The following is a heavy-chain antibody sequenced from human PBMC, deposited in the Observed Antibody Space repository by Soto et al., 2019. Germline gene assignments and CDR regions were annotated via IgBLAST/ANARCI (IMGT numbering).Heavy chain of an antibody. CDR3: TWGHLNWGFDC. D-gene: IGHD7-27*01. CDR2: MSPKTANT. CDR1: GYTFTSYD. J-gene: IGHJ4*01. Sequence: ASVKVSCKASGYTFTSYDINWVRQTAGQGLEWMGWMSPKTANTGYAQKFQGRVTMTRSTSISTAYMELSSLTSEDTAVYYCTWGHLNWGFDCWGQ. V-gene: IGHV1-8*01.